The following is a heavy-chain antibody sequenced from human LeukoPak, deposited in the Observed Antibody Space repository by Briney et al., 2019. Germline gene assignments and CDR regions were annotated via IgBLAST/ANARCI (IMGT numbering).Heavy chain of an antibody. J-gene: IGHJ1*01. CDR2: IAYDGTRQ. D-gene: IGHD6-13*01. CDR3: AKTPVLIAAAGTRYFQH. V-gene: IGHV3-30*18. CDR1: GFIFKDYG. Sequence: GGSLRLSCTASGFIFKDYGMHWVRQAPGKGLEWVAVIAYDGTRQFYADSVKGRFTISRDNSNNTMYLEMNSLRAEDTAVYYCAKTPVLIAAAGTRYFQHWGQGTLVTVSS.